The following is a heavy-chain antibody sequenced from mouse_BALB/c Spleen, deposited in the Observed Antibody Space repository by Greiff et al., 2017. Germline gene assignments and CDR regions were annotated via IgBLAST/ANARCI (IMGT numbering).Heavy chain of an antibody. J-gene: IGHJ1*01. V-gene: IGHV5-6*01. Sequence: EVKLVESGGDLVKPGGSLKLSCAASGFTFSSYGMSWVRQTPDKRLEWVATISSGGSYTYYPDSVKGRFTISRDNAKNTMYLKMSSLKSEDTAMDYCARDYGSHWYMDVWGEGTTVTVSS. D-gene: IGHD2-1*01. CDR3: ARDYGSHWYMDV. CDR1: GFTFSSYG. CDR2: ISSGGSYT.